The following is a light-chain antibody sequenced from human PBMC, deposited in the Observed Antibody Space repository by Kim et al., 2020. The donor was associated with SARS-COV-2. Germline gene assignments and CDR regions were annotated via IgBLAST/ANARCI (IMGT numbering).Light chain of an antibody. Sequence: VSPGERAILACRASQGVKNNFAWYQQKPGQAPRLLIYGASTRATGIPARFSGGGSGTDFTLTINSLQSEDFAVYFCQQYNNWPPNTFGQGTKLEI. J-gene: IGKJ2*01. CDR2: GAS. V-gene: IGKV3-15*01. CDR3: QQYNNWPPNT. CDR1: QGVKNN.